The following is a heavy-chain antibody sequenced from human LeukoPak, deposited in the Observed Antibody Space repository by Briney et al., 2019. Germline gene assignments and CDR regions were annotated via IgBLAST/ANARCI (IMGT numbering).Heavy chain of an antibody. V-gene: IGHV4-61*09. CDR2: IHTSGTM. CDR1: GGSVSTGSYY. Sequence: SETLSLTCTVSGGSVSTGSYYWSWIRQPAGRGLEWIGHIHTSGTMNYNASLKRRVRISVETAKNQFSLRLSSVTAADTAVYFCARGTLRDYYDSSGFYHRGGVGYWGQGTLVTVSS. D-gene: IGHD3-22*01. CDR3: ARGTLRDYYDSSGFYHRGGVGY. J-gene: IGHJ4*02.